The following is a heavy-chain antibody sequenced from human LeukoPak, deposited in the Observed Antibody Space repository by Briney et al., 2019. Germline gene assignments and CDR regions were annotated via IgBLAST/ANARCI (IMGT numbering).Heavy chain of an antibody. CDR2: INHSGST. D-gene: IGHD5-24*01. Sequence: SETLSLTCAVYGGSFSGYYWSWIRQPPGKGLEWIGEINHSGSTNYNPSLKSRVTISIDTSKNQFSLKLNSVIAADTAVYYCARGGEMASYYGMDVWGQGTTVTVSS. CDR3: ARGGEMASYYGMDV. V-gene: IGHV4-34*01. J-gene: IGHJ6*02. CDR1: GGSFSGYY.